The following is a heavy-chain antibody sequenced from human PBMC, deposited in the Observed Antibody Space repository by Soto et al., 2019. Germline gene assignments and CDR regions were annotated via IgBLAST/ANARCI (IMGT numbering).Heavy chain of an antibody. CDR3: AKEGGVGSNYYYYMDV. D-gene: IGHD1-26*01. CDR2: ISYDGSNK. V-gene: IGHV3-30*18. Sequence: QVQRVESGGGVVQPGRSLRLSCAASGFTFSSYGMHWVRQAPGKGLEWVAVISYDGSNKYYADSVKGRFTISRDNSKNTLYLQMNSLRAEDTAVYYCAKEGGVGSNYYYYMDVWGKGTTVTVSS. CDR1: GFTFSSYG. J-gene: IGHJ6*03.